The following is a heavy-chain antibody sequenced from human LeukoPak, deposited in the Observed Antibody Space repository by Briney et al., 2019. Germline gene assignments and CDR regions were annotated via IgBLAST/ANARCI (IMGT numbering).Heavy chain of an antibody. V-gene: IGHV4-34*01. CDR3: ARDGNYYGSGNLDY. CDR2: INHSGST. Sequence: SETLSLTCVVYGGSFSGYYWSWIRQPPGKGLEWIGEINHSGSTNYNPSLKSRVTISVDTSKNQFSLKLSSVTAADTAVYYCARDGNYYGSGNLDYWGQGTLVTVSS. D-gene: IGHD3-10*01. J-gene: IGHJ4*02. CDR1: GGSFSGYY.